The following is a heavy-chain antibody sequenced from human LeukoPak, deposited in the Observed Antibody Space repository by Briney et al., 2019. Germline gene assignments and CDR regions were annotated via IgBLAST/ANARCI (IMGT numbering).Heavy chain of an antibody. D-gene: IGHD5-24*01. CDR3: ARGGSTRWLQFDY. Sequence: GASVKVSCKASGYTFTGYYMHWVRQAPGQGREWMGWINPNSGGTNYAQKFQGRVTMTRDTSISTAYMELSRLRSDDTAVYYCARGGSTRWLQFDYWGQGTLVTVSS. CDR1: GYTFTGYY. V-gene: IGHV1-2*02. J-gene: IGHJ4*02. CDR2: INPNSGGT.